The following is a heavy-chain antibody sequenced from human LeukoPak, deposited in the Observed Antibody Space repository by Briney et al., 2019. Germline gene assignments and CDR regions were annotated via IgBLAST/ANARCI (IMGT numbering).Heavy chain of an antibody. Sequence: GGSLRLSCAASGFSLTTYGTHWLRQAPGKGLEWVAVIWYDGSRKFYGDSVKGRFTVARDTFENTMYLQMNSLRVEDTAVYYCARDGGSGIDYWGQGTLVTVSS. CDR3: ARDGGSGIDY. J-gene: IGHJ4*02. CDR2: IWYDGSRK. V-gene: IGHV3-33*01. D-gene: IGHD3-10*01. CDR1: GFSLTTYG.